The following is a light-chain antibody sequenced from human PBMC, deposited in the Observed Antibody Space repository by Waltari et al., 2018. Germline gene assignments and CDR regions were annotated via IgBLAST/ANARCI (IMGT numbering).Light chain of an antibody. V-gene: IGKV3-15*01. CDR1: QSVSSS. Sequence: EIVMTQSPATLSVSPWERATLSCRASQSVSSSLAWYQQKPGQAPRLLISGASTRATIIPDRFRGTGSGTEFTLTISSMQSEDFAVYYCQQYNSWPLTFGGGTKVEIK. CDR2: GAS. J-gene: IGKJ4*01. CDR3: QQYNSWPLT.